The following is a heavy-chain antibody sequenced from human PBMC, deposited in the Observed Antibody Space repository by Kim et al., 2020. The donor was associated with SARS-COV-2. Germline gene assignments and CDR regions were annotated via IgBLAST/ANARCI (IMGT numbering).Heavy chain of an antibody. CDR3: ARGGEVRFFDWLYRSETNWFDP. CDR1: GGSVSDNNFY. CDR2: IYYSGTT. D-gene: IGHD3-9*01. J-gene: IGHJ5*02. V-gene: IGHV4-39*07. Sequence: SETLSLTCTVSGGSVSDNNFYWGWIRQPPGKGLQWIGNIYYSGTTYYNPSLDSRATLSVDTSKNQFSLQLASVTAADTAVYYCARGGEVRFFDWLYRSETNWFDPWGHGTPVTVSS.